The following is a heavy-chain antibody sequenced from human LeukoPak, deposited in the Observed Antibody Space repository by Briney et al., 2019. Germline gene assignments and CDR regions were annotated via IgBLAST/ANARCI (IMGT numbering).Heavy chain of an antibody. V-gene: IGHV4-59*01. CDR3: ARDRFYYYGMDV. CDR2: IYYSGST. CDR1: GGSISSYH. Sequence: SETLSLTCTVSGGSISSYHWSWIRQPPGKGLEWIGYIYYSGSTNYNPSLKSRVTISVDTSENQFSLKLSSVTAADTAVYYCARDRFYYYGMDVWGKGTTVTVSS. J-gene: IGHJ6*04.